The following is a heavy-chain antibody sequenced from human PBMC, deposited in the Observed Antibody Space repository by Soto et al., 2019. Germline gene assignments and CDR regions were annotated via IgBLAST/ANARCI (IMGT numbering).Heavy chain of an antibody. CDR3: ARDSPYSSSWYDLNWFDP. J-gene: IGHJ5*02. V-gene: IGHV3-48*02. Sequence: SVMGRFTISRDNAKNSLYLQMNSLRDEDTAVYYCARDSPYSSSWYDLNWFDPWGQGTLVTVSS. D-gene: IGHD6-13*01.